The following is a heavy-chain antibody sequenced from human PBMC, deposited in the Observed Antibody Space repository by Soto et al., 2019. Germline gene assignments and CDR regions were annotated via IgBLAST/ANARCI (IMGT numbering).Heavy chain of an antibody. CDR1: GGSFSGYY. CDR3: ARGDGRNFDY. Sequence: SEALSLTCAVYGGSFSGYYWSWIRQPPGKGLEWIGEINHSGSTNYNPSLKSRVTISVDTSKNQFSLKLSSVTAADTAVYYCARGDGRNFDYWGQGTLVTVSS. J-gene: IGHJ4*02. V-gene: IGHV4-34*01. CDR2: INHSGST.